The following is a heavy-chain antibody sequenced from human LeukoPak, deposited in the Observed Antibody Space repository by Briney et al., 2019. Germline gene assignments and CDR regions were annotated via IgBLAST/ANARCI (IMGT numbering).Heavy chain of an antibody. CDR2: INHSGST. V-gene: IGHV4-34*01. CDR3: ARGGGSTPYYFDY. D-gene: IGHD2-2*01. Sequence: PSETLSLTCAVYGGSFSGYYWSWIRQPPGKGLEWIGEINHSGSTNYNPSLKSRVTISVDTSKNQFSLKLSSVTAADTAVYYCARGGGSTPYYFDYWGQGTLVTASS. J-gene: IGHJ4*02. CDR1: GGSFSGYY.